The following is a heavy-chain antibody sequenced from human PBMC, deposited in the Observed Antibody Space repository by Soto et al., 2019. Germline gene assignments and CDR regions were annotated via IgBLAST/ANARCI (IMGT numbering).Heavy chain of an antibody. V-gene: IGHV4-4*07. CDR3: AREIDYGDYDNWFDP. CDR1: GGSISSYY. Sequence: PSETLSLTCTVSGGSISSYYWSWIRQPAGKGLEWIGRIYTSGSTNYNPSLKSRVTMSVDTSKNQFSLKLSSVTAADTAVYYCAREIDYGDYDNWFDPWGQGTLVTVSS. J-gene: IGHJ5*02. CDR2: IYTSGST. D-gene: IGHD4-17*01.